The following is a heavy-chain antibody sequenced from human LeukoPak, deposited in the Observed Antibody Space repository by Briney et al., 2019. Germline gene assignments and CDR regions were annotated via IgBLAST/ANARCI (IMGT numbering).Heavy chain of an antibody. CDR3: ARDGGDFWSGYYYFDY. Sequence: SETLSLTCTVSGGSISSGSYYWSWIRQPAGTGLEWIGRIYTSGSTNYNPSLKSRVTISVDTSKNQFSLKLSSVTAADTAVYYCARDGGDFWSGYYYFDYWGQGTLVTVSS. CDR1: GGSISSGSYY. CDR2: IYTSGST. J-gene: IGHJ4*02. D-gene: IGHD3-3*01. V-gene: IGHV4-61*02.